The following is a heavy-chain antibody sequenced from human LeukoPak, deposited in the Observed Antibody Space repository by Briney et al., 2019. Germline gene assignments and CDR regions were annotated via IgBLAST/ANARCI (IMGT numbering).Heavy chain of an antibody. CDR1: GDSFSSHY. Sequence: SETLSLTCAVSGDSFSSHYWTWIRQPPRKGLEWIGYISFIGSTNYNPSLKSRVTISIDTSKNQFSLKLSSVTAADTAVYYCARDLVTVTKGFDIWGQGTMVSVSS. V-gene: IGHV4-59*11. J-gene: IGHJ3*02. CDR2: ISFIGST. D-gene: IGHD4-17*01. CDR3: ARDLVTVTKGFDI.